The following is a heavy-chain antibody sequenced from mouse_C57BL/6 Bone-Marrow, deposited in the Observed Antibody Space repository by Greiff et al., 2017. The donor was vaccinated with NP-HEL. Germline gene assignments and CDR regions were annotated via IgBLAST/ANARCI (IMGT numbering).Heavy chain of an antibody. CDR1: GFTFSDYG. V-gene: IGHV5-17*01. CDR2: ISSGSSTI. J-gene: IGHJ2*01. Sequence: EVHLVESGGGLVKPGGSLKLSCAASGFTFSDYGMHWVRQAPEKGLEWVAYISSGSSTIYYADTVKGRFTISRDNAKNTLFLQMTSLRSEDTAMYYCARLYYYGSSYDFDYWGQGTTLTVSS. CDR3: ARLYYYGSSYDFDY. D-gene: IGHD1-1*01.